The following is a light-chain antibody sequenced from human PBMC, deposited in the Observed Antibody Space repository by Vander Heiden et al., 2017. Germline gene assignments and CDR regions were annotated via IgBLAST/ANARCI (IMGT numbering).Light chain of an antibody. CDR3: QTWGTGIRV. Sequence: HPVLTPSPSPSASPAASVKPTCTPSSGHSSYAIAWHQQQPEKGPRYLMKLNSDGSHSKGDGIPDRFSGSSSGAERYITISSLQYEDEADYYCQTWGTGIRVFGGGTKLTVL. CDR1: SGHSSYA. J-gene: IGLJ3*02. V-gene: IGLV4-69*01. CDR2: LNSDGSH.